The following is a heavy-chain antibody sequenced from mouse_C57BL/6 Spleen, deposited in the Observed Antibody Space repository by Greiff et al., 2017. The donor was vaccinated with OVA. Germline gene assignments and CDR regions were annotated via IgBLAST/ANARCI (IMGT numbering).Heavy chain of an antibody. Sequence: VQLQQSGPELVKPGASVKISCKASGYAFSSSWMNWVKQRPGKGLEWIGRIYPGDGDTNYNGKFKGKATLTADKSSSTAYMQLSGLTSEDSAVYFCARSPYGSSYDYAMDYWGQGTSVTVSS. CDR1: GYAFSSSW. J-gene: IGHJ4*01. D-gene: IGHD1-1*01. V-gene: IGHV1-82*01. CDR2: IYPGDGDT. CDR3: ARSPYGSSYDYAMDY.